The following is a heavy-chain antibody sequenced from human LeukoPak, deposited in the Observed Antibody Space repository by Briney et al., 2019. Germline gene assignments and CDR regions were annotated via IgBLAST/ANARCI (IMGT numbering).Heavy chain of an antibody. D-gene: IGHD2-21*02. V-gene: IGHV3-48*03. CDR2: ISFSGNSI. Sequence: PGGSLRLSCAASGFSFSSYEMNWVRQAPGKGLEWVSYISFSGNSIYYADSVKGRFTISRDNAKNSLYLQMNSLRAEDTAVYYCARDSRDTQFEYWGQGTLVTVSS. CDR3: ARDSRDTQFEY. CDR1: GFSFSSYE. J-gene: IGHJ4*02.